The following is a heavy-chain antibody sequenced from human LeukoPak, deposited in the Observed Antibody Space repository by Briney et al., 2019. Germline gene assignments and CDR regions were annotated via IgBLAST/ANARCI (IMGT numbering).Heavy chain of an antibody. CDR1: GFTFSSYA. D-gene: IGHD3-16*02. V-gene: IGHV3-23*01. CDR2: ISGSGGST. J-gene: IGHJ4*02. Sequence: GGSLRLSCAASGFTFSSYAMSWVRQPPGKGLEWVTAISGSGGSTYYADSVKGRFTISRDNSKNTLYLQMNSLRAEDTAVYYCAKEAHDYVWGSYRQFDYWGQGTLVTVSS. CDR3: AKEAHDYVWGSYRQFDY.